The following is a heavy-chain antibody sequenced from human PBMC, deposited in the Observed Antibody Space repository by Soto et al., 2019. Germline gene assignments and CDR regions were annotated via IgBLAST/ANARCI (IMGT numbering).Heavy chain of an antibody. V-gene: IGHV4-30-4*01. CDR2: ISYRVDT. Sequence: SETLSLTCTVSGGSISSGGYYWSWIRQPPGKGLEWIGYISYRVDTYYSPSLKSRVTMSIDTSKNQFSLNVSSVTAADTAVYYCARVAGVAYCGGDCYHFDYWGQGALVTVSS. D-gene: IGHD2-21*02. J-gene: IGHJ4*02. CDR3: ARVAGVAYCGGDCYHFDY. CDR1: GGSISSGGYY.